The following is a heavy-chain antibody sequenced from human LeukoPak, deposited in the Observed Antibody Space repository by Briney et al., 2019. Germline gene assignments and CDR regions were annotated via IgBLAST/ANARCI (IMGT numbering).Heavy chain of an antibody. CDR1: GYTFTSYG. J-gene: IGHJ2*01. V-gene: IGHV1-18*01. CDR3: ARGYCSGGSCPRIWYFDL. CDR2: ISAYNGNT. D-gene: IGHD2-15*01. Sequence: ASVKVSCKASGYTFTSYGISWVRQAPGQGLEWMGWISAYNGNTNYAQKLQGRVTMTTDTSTSTAYMELRSLRSDDTAVYYCARGYCSGGSCPRIWYFDLWGRGTLVTVSS.